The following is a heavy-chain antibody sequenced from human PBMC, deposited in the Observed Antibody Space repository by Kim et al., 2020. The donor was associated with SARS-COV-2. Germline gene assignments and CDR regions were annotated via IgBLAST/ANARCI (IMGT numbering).Heavy chain of an antibody. CDR3: ARAWGIAAAGFFQH. D-gene: IGHD6-13*01. V-gene: IGHV4-34*01. CDR1: GGSFSGYY. Sequence: SETLSLTCAVYGGSFSGYYWSWIRQPPGKGLEWIGEINHSGSTNYNPSLKSRVTISVDTSKNQFSLKLSSVTAADTAVYYCARAWGIAAAGFFQHWGQGTLVTVSS. CDR2: INHSGST. J-gene: IGHJ1*01.